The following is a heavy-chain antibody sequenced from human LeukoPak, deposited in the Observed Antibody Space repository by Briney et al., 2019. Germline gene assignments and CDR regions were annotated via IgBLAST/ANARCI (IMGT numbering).Heavy chain of an antibody. V-gene: IGHV3-74*01. D-gene: IGHD5-24*01. J-gene: IGHJ4*02. CDR2: ISHDGII. CDR1: GFTFSSYV. CDR3: ARDWVYKIDY. Sequence: GGSLRLSCETAGFTFSSYVMHWVRRTPGRGLVWVSRISHDGIISYADSVKGRFTISRDNAKNTLILQMNSLRVEDTAVYYCARDWVYKIDYWGRGTLVTVSS.